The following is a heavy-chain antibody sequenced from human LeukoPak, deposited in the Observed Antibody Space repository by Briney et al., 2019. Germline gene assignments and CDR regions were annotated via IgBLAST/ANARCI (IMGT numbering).Heavy chain of an antibody. D-gene: IGHD1-26*01. CDR3: ARDHGAGTTTPHNCFDP. V-gene: IGHV1-18*01. J-gene: IGHJ5*02. Sequence: ASVKVSCKASGYTFSSYGFTWVRRAPGQGLEWMGWISASTGNTNYAQEFQGRVTMTTDTSTSTAYMELRSLASDDTAVYYCARDHGAGTTTPHNCFDPWGQGTLVIVS. CDR2: ISASTGNT. CDR1: GYTFSSYG.